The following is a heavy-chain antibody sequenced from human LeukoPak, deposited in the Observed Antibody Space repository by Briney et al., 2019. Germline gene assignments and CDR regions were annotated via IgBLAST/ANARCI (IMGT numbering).Heavy chain of an antibody. CDR1: GGSFSASD. V-gene: IGHV4-34*01. Sequence: SETLSLTCAVYGGSFSASDWNWIRQPPGKGLEWIGEISHSGGANYNPSLKSRVTISVDTSKNQFSLKLTSVTAADTAVYYCARKRQDWVVAPEDYWGQGTLVTVSS. CDR2: ISHSGGA. J-gene: IGHJ4*02. CDR3: ARKRQDWVVAPEDY. D-gene: IGHD3/OR15-3a*01.